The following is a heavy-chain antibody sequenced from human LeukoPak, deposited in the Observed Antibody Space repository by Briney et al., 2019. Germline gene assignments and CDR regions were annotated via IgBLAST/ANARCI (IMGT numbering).Heavy chain of an antibody. CDR3: AAYDFWSHTAPIDI. CDR2: IYYSGST. D-gene: IGHD3-3*01. J-gene: IGHJ3*02. V-gene: IGHV4-39*01. CDR1: GGSISSSSYY. Sequence: PSETLSLTCTVSGGSISSSSYYWGWIRQPPGKGLEWIGSIYYSGSTYYNPSLKSRVTISVDTSKNQFSLKLSSVTAADTAVYYCAAYDFWSHTAPIDIWGQGTMVTVSS.